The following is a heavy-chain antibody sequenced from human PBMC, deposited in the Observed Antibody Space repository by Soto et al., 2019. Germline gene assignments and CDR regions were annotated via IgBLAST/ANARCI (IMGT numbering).Heavy chain of an antibody. CDR1: GFTFSSYA. Sequence: GGSLRLSCAASGFTFSSYAMSWVRQAPGKGLEWVSAISGSGGSTYYADSVKGRFTISRDNSKNTLYLQMNSLRAEDTAVYYCAKGRTGYYDRVESGYFDYWGQGTLVTVSS. D-gene: IGHD3-22*01. CDR3: AKGRTGYYDRVESGYFDY. V-gene: IGHV3-23*01. CDR2: ISGSGGST. J-gene: IGHJ4*02.